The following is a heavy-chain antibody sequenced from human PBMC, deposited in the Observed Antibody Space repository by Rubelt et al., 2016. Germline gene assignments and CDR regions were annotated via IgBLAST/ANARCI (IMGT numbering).Heavy chain of an antibody. CDR3: ASASREPGISWFDP. CDR1: GGSFSGYY. D-gene: IGHD3-3*02. Sequence: QVQLQQWGAGLLKPSETLSLTCAVYGGSFSGYYWSWIRQPPGKGLEWIGEINHSGSTNYNPSLKGRGTTSVETSKNQLSLKLSSVTAADTAVYYCASASREPGISWFDPWGQGTLVTVSS. CDR2: INHSGST. J-gene: IGHJ5*02. V-gene: IGHV4-34*01.